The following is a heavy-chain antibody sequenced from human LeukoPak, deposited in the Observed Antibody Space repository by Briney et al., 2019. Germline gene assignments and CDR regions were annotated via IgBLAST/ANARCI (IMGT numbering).Heavy chain of an antibody. CDR1: GGSISNYY. D-gene: IGHD3-22*01. Sequence: SETLSLTCTVSGGSISNYYWSWIRQTPGKGLEWIGYISYSGSTNYNPSLKGRVTISVDTSKNHFSLKLSSVTAADTAVYYCAVDNDSTGYYFSMDVWGKGTTVTVSS. CDR2: ISYSGST. V-gene: IGHV4-59*01. CDR3: AVDNDSTGYYFSMDV. J-gene: IGHJ6*03.